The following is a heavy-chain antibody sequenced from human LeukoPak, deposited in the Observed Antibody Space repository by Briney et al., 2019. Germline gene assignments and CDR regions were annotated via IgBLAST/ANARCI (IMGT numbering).Heavy chain of an antibody. CDR2: IWYDGSNK. CDR1: GFTFSSYG. D-gene: IGHD3-22*01. CDR3: ARAGDSSGYYQPHFDY. V-gene: IGHV3-33*01. Sequence: PGGSLRLSCVASGFTFSSYGMHWVRQAPGKGLEWVAVIWYDGSNKYYADSVKGRFTISRDNAKNTLYLQMNSLRAEDTAVYYCARAGDSSGYYQPHFDYWGQGTLVTASS. J-gene: IGHJ4*02.